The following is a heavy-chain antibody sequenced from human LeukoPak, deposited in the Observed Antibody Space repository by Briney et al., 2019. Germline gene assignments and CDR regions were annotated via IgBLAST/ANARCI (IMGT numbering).Heavy chain of an antibody. V-gene: IGHV1-2*02. J-gene: IGHJ4*02. D-gene: IGHD6-19*01. CDR3: ARDLDGSSGDDY. CDR2: INPDSGGA. CDR1: GYTFTGYY. Sequence: GASVKVSCKASGYTFTGYYLHWVRQAPGQGFEWIGWINPDSGGADYAQKFQGRVTMTRDTSISTVYMELNSLTSDDTAVYYCARDLDGSSGDDYWGQGTLVTVSS.